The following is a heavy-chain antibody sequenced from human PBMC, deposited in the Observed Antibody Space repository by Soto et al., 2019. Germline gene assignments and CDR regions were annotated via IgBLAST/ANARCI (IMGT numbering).Heavy chain of an antibody. CDR3: ARAHNDYGDGPMDY. CDR1: GGTFSSYA. Sequence: QVQLVQSGAEVKRPGTSVKVSCKASGGTFSSYAISWVRQAPRQGLEWLGGIIPIFGIANYAQKFQGRVTITADESTTTVYMELSSLRSEDTGVYFCARAHNDYGDGPMDYWGQGTLVTVSS. CDR2: IIPIFGIA. D-gene: IGHD4-17*01. V-gene: IGHV1-69*12. J-gene: IGHJ4*02.